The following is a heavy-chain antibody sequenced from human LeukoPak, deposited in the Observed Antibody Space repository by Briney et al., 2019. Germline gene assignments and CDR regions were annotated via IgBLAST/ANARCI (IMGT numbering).Heavy chain of an antibody. CDR3: ARTEWLRSGYYFDY. Sequence: GGSLTLSCAASGFTFSSYTIHWVRQAPGKGLEWVSSISSSSSYIYYADSVKGRFTISRHNAKNSLFLQMDSLRAEDTAVYYCARTEWLRSGYYFDYWGQGTLVTVSS. D-gene: IGHD5-12*01. J-gene: IGHJ4*02. V-gene: IGHV3-21*01. CDR2: ISSSSSYI. CDR1: GFTFSSYT.